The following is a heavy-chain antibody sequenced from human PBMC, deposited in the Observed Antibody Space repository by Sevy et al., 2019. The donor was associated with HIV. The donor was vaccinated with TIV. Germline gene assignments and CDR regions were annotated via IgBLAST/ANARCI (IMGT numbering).Heavy chain of an antibody. CDR3: ARGYCSGGSCDYYYYGMDV. CDR1: GFTFSSYW. CDR2: IKQGGTEK. V-gene: IGHV3-7*01. Sequence: GGSLRLSCAASGFTFSSYWMSWVRQAPGKGLEWVANIKQGGTEKYYVDSVKGRFTISRDNAKNSLYLQMNSLRAEDTAVYYCARGYCSGGSCDYYYYGMDVWGQGTTVTVSS. J-gene: IGHJ6*02. D-gene: IGHD2-15*01.